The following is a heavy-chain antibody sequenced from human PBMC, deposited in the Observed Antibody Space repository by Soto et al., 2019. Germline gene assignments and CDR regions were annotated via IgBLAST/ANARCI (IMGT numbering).Heavy chain of an antibody. CDR3: VKSRGGNNFDFFD. D-gene: IGHD5-12*01. CDR1: GFPFSCYS. J-gene: IGHJ4*02. Sequence: GGSLRLSCSASGFPFSCYSMHWVRQAPGKGLEYVSGVRGNGDPPFYADSVKGRFTISRDNSKNTLYLQMSGLSADDTAVYYCVKSRGGNNFDFFDWGQGALVTVS. CDR2: VRGNGDPP. V-gene: IGHV3-64D*06.